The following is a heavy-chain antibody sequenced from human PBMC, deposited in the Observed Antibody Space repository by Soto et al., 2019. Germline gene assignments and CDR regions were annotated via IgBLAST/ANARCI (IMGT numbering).Heavy chain of an antibody. CDR2: IYYSGST. CDR3: ARGNGWDFSKWFDP. D-gene: IGHD4-4*01. CDR1: GGSISSGDYY. J-gene: IGHJ5*02. V-gene: IGHV4-30-4*01. Sequence: SETLSLTCTVSGGSISSGDYYWSWIRQPPGKGLEWIGYIYYSGSTYYNPSLKSRVTISVDTSKNQFSLKLSSVTAADTAVYYCARGNGWDFSKWFDPWGPGILVTVSS.